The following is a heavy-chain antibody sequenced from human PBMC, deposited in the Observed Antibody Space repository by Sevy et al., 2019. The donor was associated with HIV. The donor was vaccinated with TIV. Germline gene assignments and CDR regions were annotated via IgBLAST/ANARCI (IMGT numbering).Heavy chain of an antibody. J-gene: IGHJ4*02. V-gene: IGHV3-7*01. Sequence: GGSLRLSCAASGFTSSSYWMSWVRQAPGKGLEWVANIKQDGSEKYYVDSVKGRFTISRDNAKNSLYLQMNSLRAEDTAVYYCARELDPVEMATMGVDYWGQGTLVTVSS. CDR1: GFTSSSYW. D-gene: IGHD5-12*01. CDR3: ARELDPVEMATMGVDY. CDR2: IKQDGSEK.